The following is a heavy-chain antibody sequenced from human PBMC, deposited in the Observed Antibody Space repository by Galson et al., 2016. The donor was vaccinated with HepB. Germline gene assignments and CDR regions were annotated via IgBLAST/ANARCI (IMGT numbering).Heavy chain of an antibody. Sequence: SLRLSCAASGFIFSSYWMTWVRQTPGQGLEWVANIRRDATQKNYVDSVKGRFTISRDNAKNSLFLQMNSLRAEDTAVYYCARDLTPSFDSGTYYDAFDIWGQGTMVTVSS. J-gene: IGHJ3*02. CDR3: ARDLTPSFDSGTYYDAFDI. V-gene: IGHV3-7*01. D-gene: IGHD5-12*01. CDR2: IRRDATQK. CDR1: GFIFSSYW.